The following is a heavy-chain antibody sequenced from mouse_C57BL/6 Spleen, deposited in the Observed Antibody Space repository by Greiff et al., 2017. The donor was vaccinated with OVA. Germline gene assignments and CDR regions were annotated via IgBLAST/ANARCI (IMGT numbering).Heavy chain of an antibody. CDR3: ARVYDGYYWYFDV. CDR1: GFTFSDYY. V-gene: IGHV5-16*01. J-gene: IGHJ1*03. D-gene: IGHD2-3*01. CDR2: INYDGSST. Sequence: EVHLVESEGGLVQPGSSMKLSCTASGFTFSDYYMAWVRQVPEKGLEWVANINYDGSSTYYLDSLKSRFIISRDNAKNILYLQMSSLKSEDTATYYCARVYDGYYWYFDVWGTGTTVTVSS.